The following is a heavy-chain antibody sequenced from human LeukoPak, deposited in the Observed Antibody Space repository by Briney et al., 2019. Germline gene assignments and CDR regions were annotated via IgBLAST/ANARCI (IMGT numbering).Heavy chain of an antibody. V-gene: IGHV1-69*13. D-gene: IGHD3-3*01. Sequence: SVKVSCKASGGTFSSYAISWVRQAPGQGLEWMGGIIPIIGTANYAQKFQGRVTITADESTSTAYMELSSLRSEDTALYYCARGEESYDFWSGYSRGYAFDIWGQGTMVTVSS. J-gene: IGHJ3*02. CDR1: GGTFSSYA. CDR3: ARGEESYDFWSGYSRGYAFDI. CDR2: IIPIIGTA.